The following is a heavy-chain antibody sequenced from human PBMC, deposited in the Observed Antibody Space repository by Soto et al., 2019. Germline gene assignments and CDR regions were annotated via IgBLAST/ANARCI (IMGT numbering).Heavy chain of an antibody. V-gene: IGHV3-13*01. Sequence: EVQLVESGGGLVQPGGSLRLSCAASGFTFSSYDMHWVRQATGKCLEWVSAIGTAGDTYYPVSVKGRFPISRENAKNSLYLQMNSLRAEDTAVYYCARVGPDYVWGSYRWDYFDYWGQGTLVTVSS. CDR1: GFTFSSYD. D-gene: IGHD3-16*02. CDR2: IGTAGDT. CDR3: ARVGPDYVWGSYRWDYFDY. J-gene: IGHJ4*02.